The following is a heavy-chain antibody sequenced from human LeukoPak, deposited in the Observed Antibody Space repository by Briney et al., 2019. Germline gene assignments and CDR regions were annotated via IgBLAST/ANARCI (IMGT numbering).Heavy chain of an antibody. V-gene: IGHV3-30*02. Sequence: GGSLRLSCAASGFTFSSYGMHWVRQAPGKGLEWVAFIRYDGSNKYYADSVKGRFTISRDNSKNTLYLQMNSLRAEDTAVYYCARGSSGWFDDNWFDPWGQGTLLTVSS. CDR1: GFTFSSYG. J-gene: IGHJ5*02. CDR3: ARGSSGWFDDNWFDP. D-gene: IGHD6-19*01. CDR2: IRYDGSNK.